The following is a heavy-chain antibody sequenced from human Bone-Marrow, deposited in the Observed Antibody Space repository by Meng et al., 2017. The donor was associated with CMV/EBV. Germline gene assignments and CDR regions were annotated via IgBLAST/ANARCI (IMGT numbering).Heavy chain of an antibody. V-gene: IGHV3-9*01. J-gene: IGHJ4*02. CDR3: ARDTSQTTVTKRGALRDYFDY. CDR2: ISWNSGSI. Sequence: SLKISCAASGFTFDDYAMHWVRQAPGKGLEWVSGISWNSGSIGYADSVKGRFTISRDNAKNSLYLQMNSLRAEDTAVYYCARDTSQTTVTKRGALRDYFDYWGQGTLVTVSS. CDR1: GFTFDDYA. D-gene: IGHD4-17*01.